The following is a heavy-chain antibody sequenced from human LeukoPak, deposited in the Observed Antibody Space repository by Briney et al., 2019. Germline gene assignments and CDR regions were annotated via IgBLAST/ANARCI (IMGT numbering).Heavy chain of an antibody. V-gene: IGHV3-21*04. CDR3: ARGSYYDSSGYWVDY. D-gene: IGHD3-22*01. J-gene: IGHJ4*02. Sequence: PGGSLRLSCAASGFTFSSYSMNWVRQAPGKGLEWVSSISSLSNYIYYEDSVKGRFTISRDYAKNSLYLQMNSLRAEDTAVYYCARGSYYDSSGYWVDYWGQGTLVTVSS. CDR1: GFTFSSYS. CDR2: ISSLSNYI.